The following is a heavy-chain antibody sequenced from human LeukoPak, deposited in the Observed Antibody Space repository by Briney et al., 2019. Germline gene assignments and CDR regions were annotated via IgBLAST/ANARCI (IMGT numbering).Heavy chain of an antibody. CDR3: ARVTDGSGSYYPDY. Sequence: SVKVSCKASGGTFSSYAISWVRQAPGQGLEWMGRIIPILGIANYAQKFQGRVTITADKSTSTAYMELSSLRSEDTAVYSCARVTDGSGSYYPDYWGQGTLVTVSS. CDR2: IIPILGIA. V-gene: IGHV1-69*04. D-gene: IGHD3-10*01. J-gene: IGHJ4*02. CDR1: GGTFSSYA.